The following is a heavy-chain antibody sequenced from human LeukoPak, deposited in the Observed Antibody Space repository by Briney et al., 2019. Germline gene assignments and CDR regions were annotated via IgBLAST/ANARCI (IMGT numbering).Heavy chain of an antibody. CDR1: GGSFSGYY. CDR2: INHSGST. D-gene: IGHD3-3*01. J-gene: IGHJ3*02. CDR3: ARGRFWSGYLYAFDI. Sequence: SETLSLTCAVYGGSFSGYYWSWIRQPPGKGLEWIGEINHSGSTNYNPSLKSRVTISVDTSKNQFSLKLSSVTAADTAVYYCARGRFWSGYLYAFDIWGQGTMVTVSS. V-gene: IGHV4-34*01.